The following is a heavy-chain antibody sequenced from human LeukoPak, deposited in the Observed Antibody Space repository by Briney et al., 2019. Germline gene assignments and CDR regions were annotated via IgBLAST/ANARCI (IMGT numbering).Heavy chain of an antibody. J-gene: IGHJ3*02. Sequence: ASVKVSCKASGYTFSDYYIHWVRQAPGQGLEWMGRINPNNGGTSYAQIFQGRVTMTRDTSFSTAYMELSRPRSDDTAVYYCTTGAAYAIYDAFDIWGQGTMVTVSS. CDR2: INPNNGGT. CDR1: GYTFSDYY. D-gene: IGHD1-14*01. V-gene: IGHV1-2*06. CDR3: TTGAAYAIYDAFDI.